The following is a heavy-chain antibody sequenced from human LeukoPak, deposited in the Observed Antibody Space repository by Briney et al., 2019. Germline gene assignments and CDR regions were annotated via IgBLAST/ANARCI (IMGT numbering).Heavy chain of an antibody. V-gene: IGHV3-48*03. Sequence: GGSLRLSCAASGFTISTYDIIWVSQAPGRGLEWVSYISSSGSTIYYADSVKGRFTISRDNAKNLVYLQMNSLRAEDTAVYYCARATSGNGMDVWGKGTTVTVSS. CDR3: ARATSGNGMDV. CDR1: GFTISTYD. J-gene: IGHJ6*04. D-gene: IGHD1-26*01. CDR2: ISSSGSTI.